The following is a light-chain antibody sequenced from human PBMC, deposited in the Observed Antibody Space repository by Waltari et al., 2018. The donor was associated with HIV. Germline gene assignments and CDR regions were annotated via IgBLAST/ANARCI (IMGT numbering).Light chain of an antibody. J-gene: IGKJ2*03. Sequence: EIVLRQNQGTLSSYPGERTTIYCRASQSVSSSYLAWYQQKPGQAPRLLIYGSSSRATCIPDRFSVSVSGTDFTLTISRLEPEDFAVYYCQQYGSSPPYSFGQGTKLEIK. CDR1: QSVSSSY. CDR3: QQYGSSPPYS. CDR2: GSS. V-gene: IGKV3-20*01.